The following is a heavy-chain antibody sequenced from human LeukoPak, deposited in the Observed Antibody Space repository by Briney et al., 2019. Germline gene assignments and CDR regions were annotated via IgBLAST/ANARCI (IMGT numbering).Heavy chain of an antibody. J-gene: IGHJ4*02. CDR2: IYDSGST. D-gene: IGHD3-22*01. V-gene: IGHV4-59*12. Sequence: SETLSLTCTVSGGSISSYYWSWIRQPPGKGLEWIGYIYDSGSTNYNPSLKSRVTISVDTSKNQFSLKLSSVTAADTAVYYCARESRSGYPYYFDYWGQGTLVTVSS. CDR1: GGSISSYY. CDR3: ARESRSGYPYYFDY.